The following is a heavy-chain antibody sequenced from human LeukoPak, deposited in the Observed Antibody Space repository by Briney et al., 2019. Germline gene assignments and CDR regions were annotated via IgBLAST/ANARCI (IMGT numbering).Heavy chain of an antibody. CDR1: GYTFTSYA. Sequence: GASVKVSCKASGYTFTSYAISWVRPAPGQGREWMGWISGYNGNTKYAQKVQGRVTMTTDTSTSTAYMELRSLRSDDTAVYYCARGYSYGSDYYYGMDVWGQGTTVTVSS. D-gene: IGHD5-18*01. J-gene: IGHJ6*02. V-gene: IGHV1-18*01. CDR2: ISGYNGNT. CDR3: ARGYSYGSDYYYGMDV.